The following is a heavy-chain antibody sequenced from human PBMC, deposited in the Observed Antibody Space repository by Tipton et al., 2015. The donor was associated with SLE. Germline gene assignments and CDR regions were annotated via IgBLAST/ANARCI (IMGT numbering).Heavy chain of an antibody. CDR1: GGSFSGYY. J-gene: IGHJ4*02. CDR2: INHSGST. Sequence: LRLSCAVYGGSFSGYYWSWIRQPPGKGLEWIGEINHSGSTNYNPSLKSRVTISVDTSKNQFSLKLSSVTAADTAVYYCARDQGPRSSWYYFDYWGQGTLVTVSS. CDR3: ARDQGPRSSWYYFDY. V-gene: IGHV4-34*01. D-gene: IGHD6-13*01.